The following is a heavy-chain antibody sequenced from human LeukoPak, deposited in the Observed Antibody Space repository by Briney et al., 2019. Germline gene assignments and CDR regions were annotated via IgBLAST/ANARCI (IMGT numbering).Heavy chain of an antibody. CDR1: GGSFSGYY. J-gene: IGHJ4*02. V-gene: IGHV4-34*01. CDR2: INHSGST. D-gene: IGHD3-10*01. CDR3: ARGLRRGYGSGSYIAQ. Sequence: SETLSLTCAVYGGSFSGYYWSWIRQSPGKGLEWIGEINHSGSTNYNPSLKSRVTISVDTSKNQFSLKLSSVTAADTAVYYCARGLRRGYGSGSYIAQWGQGTLVTVSS.